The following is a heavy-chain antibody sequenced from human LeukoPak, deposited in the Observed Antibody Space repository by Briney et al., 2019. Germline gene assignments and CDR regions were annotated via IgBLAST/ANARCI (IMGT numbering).Heavy chain of an antibody. D-gene: IGHD3-22*01. J-gene: IGHJ5*02. V-gene: IGHV4-61*02. CDR1: GGSISSGSYY. CDR2: IYTSGST. CDR3: ARDRYYYDSSGYSAENWFDP. Sequence: SETLSLTCTVSGGSISSGSYYWNWIRQPAGKGLEWIGRIYTSGSTNYNPSLTSRVTISVDTSKNQFSLKLSSVTAADTAVYYCARDRYYYDSSGYSAENWFDPWGQGTLVTVSS.